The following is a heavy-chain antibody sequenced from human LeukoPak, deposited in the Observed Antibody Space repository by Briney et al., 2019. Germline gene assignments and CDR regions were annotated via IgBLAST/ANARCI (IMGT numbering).Heavy chain of an antibody. J-gene: IGHJ6*02. Sequence: GGSLRLSCAATGFTFSSYDMHWVRQAPDRGMERTAVISYDGSNKYYTDSVKRRFTISRDNSKNTLYLQMNSLRAEDTAVYYCARDGGLLGYCSSTSCPYYYYGMDVWGQGTTLTVSS. CDR3: ARDGGLLGYCSSTSCPYYYYGMDV. CDR1: GFTFSSYD. D-gene: IGHD2-2*01. V-gene: IGHV3-30-3*01. CDR2: ISYDGSNK.